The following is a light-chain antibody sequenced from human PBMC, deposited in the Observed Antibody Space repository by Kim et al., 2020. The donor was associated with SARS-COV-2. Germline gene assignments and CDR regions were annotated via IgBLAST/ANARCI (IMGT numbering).Light chain of an antibody. Sequence: SYELTQPPSVSVSPGQTASITCSGDKLGDKYACWYQQKPGQSPVLVIYQDNERPSGIPERFSGSNSGNTATLTISGTQAMDEAHYYCQAWDSSTYVVFGGGTQLTVL. V-gene: IGLV3-1*01. CDR3: QAWDSSTYVV. CDR2: QDN. CDR1: KLGDKY. J-gene: IGLJ2*01.